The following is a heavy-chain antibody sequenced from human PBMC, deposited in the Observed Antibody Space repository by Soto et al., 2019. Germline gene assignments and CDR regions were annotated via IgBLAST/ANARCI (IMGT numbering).Heavy chain of an antibody. CDR2: IWYDGSNK. V-gene: IGHV3-33*01. CDR3: ARPYTAMIVDIDY. J-gene: IGHJ4*02. Sequence: QVQLVESGGGVVQPGRSLRLSCAASGFTFSSYGMHWVRQAPGKGLEWVAVIWYDGSNKYYADSVKGRFTISRDNSKNTLYLQMNSLRAEDTAVYYCARPYTAMIVDIDYWGQGTLVTVSS. D-gene: IGHD3-22*01. CDR1: GFTFSSYG.